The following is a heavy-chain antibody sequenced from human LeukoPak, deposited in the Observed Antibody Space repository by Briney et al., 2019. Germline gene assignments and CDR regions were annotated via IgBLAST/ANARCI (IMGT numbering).Heavy chain of an antibody. V-gene: IGHV4-31*03. D-gene: IGHD5-24*01. CDR3: AKVSGEMANNY. Sequence: SQTLSLTCTVSGGSISNGGYYWSWIRQHPGKGLEWIGYIYYSGSTYYNPSLKSRVTISVDTSKNQFSLKLSSVTAADTAVHYCAKVSGEMANNYWGQGTLVTVSS. CDR1: GGSISNGGYY. J-gene: IGHJ4*02. CDR2: IYYSGST.